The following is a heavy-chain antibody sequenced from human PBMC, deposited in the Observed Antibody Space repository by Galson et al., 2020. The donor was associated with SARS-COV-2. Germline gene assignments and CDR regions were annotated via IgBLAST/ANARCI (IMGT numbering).Heavy chain of an antibody. Sequence: PGGSLRLSCAASGFTFSNYWMSWVRQAPGKGLEWVANVKQDGSDRYYGDSVKGRFTISSDYAKNSVYLQMNSLRAEDTAVYYCARDQDGYNDFWGRGTLLTVSS. D-gene: IGHD5-12*01. V-gene: IGHV3-7*01. CDR1: GFTFSNYW. CDR3: ARDQDGYNDF. J-gene: IGHJ4*02. CDR2: VKQDGSDR.